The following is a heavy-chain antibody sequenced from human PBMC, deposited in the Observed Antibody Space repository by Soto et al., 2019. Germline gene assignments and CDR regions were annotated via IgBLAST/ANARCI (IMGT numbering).Heavy chain of an antibody. Sequence: GSLRLSCAASGFIFNSYAMTWVRQAPGKGLEWVSVVTYNGDNTYYADSVKGRLTVSRDNSKDTVDLQMNSLRAEDTAVYYCARYIRGPTVFYFDFWGPGVLVTVSS. D-gene: IGHD5-18*01. J-gene: IGHJ4*02. V-gene: IGHV3-23*01. CDR2: VTYNGDNT. CDR3: ARYIRGPTVFYFDF. CDR1: GFIFNSYA.